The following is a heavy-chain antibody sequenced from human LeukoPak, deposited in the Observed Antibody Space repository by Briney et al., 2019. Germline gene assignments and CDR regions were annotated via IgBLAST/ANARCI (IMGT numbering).Heavy chain of an antibody. V-gene: IGHV3-23*01. Sequence: GASLRLSCAASGFTFSSYAMSWVRQAPGKGLEWVSAISGSGGSTYYADSVKGRFTISRDNSKNTLYLQMNSLRAEDTAVYYCAKGVSSGYYHPSYFDYWGQGTLVTVSS. CDR2: ISGSGGST. CDR3: AKGVSSGYYHPSYFDY. J-gene: IGHJ4*02. D-gene: IGHD3-22*01. CDR1: GFTFSSYA.